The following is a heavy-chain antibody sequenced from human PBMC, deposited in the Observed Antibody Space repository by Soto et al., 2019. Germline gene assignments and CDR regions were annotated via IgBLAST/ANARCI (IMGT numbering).Heavy chain of an antibody. Sequence: PGGSRRLACPAAEFTFTHYWMHWFRQAPGKGLVWVSRINNDGSSTSYADSVKGRFTISRDNAKNTLYLQMNSLRAEDTAVYYCARDPAHYFDYWGQGTVVTVSS. J-gene: IGHJ4*02. CDR2: INNDGSST. V-gene: IGHV3-74*01. CDR3: ARDPAHYFDY. CDR1: EFTFTHYW.